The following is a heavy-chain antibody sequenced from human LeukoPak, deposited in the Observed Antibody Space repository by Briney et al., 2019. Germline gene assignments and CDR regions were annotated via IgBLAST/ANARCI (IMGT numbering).Heavy chain of an antibody. Sequence: GGSLRLSCAASGFTFSSYVMHWVRQAPGKGLEWVAVISYDGSNKYYADSVKGRFTISRDNSKNTLYLQMNSLRAEDTAEYYCAKIRGYSGYRDAFDIWGQGTMVTVSS. V-gene: IGHV3-30*18. CDR2: ISYDGSNK. CDR1: GFTFSSYV. D-gene: IGHD5-12*01. J-gene: IGHJ3*02. CDR3: AKIRGYSGYRDAFDI.